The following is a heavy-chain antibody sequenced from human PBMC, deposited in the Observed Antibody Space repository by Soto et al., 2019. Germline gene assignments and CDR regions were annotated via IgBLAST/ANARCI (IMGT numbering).Heavy chain of an antibody. CDR1: GGTFSSYA. Sequence: QVQLVQSGAEVKKPGSSVKVSCKASGGTFSSYAISWVRQAPGQGLEWMGGIIPIFGTANYSQKFQGRVTMTADESTSTAYMELSSLSSEDTAVYYCARGYYYDSSGYYSNAYYFDYWGQGTLVTVSS. J-gene: IGHJ4*02. D-gene: IGHD3-22*01. CDR3: ARGYYYDSSGYYSNAYYFDY. V-gene: IGHV1-69*01. CDR2: IIPIFGTA.